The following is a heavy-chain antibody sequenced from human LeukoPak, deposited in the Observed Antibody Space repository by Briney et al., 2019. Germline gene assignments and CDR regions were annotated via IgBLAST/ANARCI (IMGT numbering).Heavy chain of an antibody. CDR3: GRETIAATGTSVFFDY. V-gene: IGHV4-30-4*01. CDR1: GGSISSGDYY. J-gene: IGHJ4*02. Sequence: SQTLSLTCTVSGGSISSGDYYWSWIRQPPGKGLEWIGYIYYSGSTYYNPSLKSRVTISVDTSKNQFSLKLTSMTAADTAVYYCGRETIAATGTSVFFDYWGQGTLVTVSS. CDR2: IYYSGST. D-gene: IGHD6-13*01.